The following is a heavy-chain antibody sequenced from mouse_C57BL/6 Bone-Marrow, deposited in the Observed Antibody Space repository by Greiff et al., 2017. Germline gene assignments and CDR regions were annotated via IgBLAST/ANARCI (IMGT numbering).Heavy chain of an antibody. CDR1: GFTFSDYG. Sequence: EVQVVESGGGLVQPGGSLKLSCAASGFTFSDYGMAWVRQAPRKGPEWVAFISNLAYSIYYADTVTGRFTITRENAKNTLYLEMSSLRSEDTAMFDCARHSRVWPGLMDYWGQGTSVTVSS. J-gene: IGHJ4*01. CDR3: ARHSRVWPGLMDY. D-gene: IGHD2-10*02. CDR2: ISNLAYSI. V-gene: IGHV5-15*01.